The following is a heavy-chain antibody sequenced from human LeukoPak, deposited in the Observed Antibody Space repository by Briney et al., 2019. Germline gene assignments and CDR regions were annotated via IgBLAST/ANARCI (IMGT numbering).Heavy chain of an antibody. CDR3: AKDLSYYGSGSSDY. CDR1: GFIFNTYS. CDR2: ISRTSETI. Sequence: GGSLRLSCAASGFIFNTYSMSWVRQAPGKGLEWVSIISRTSETIFYADSVKGRFTISRDNAKNSLYLQMNSLRAEDTAVYYCAKDLSYYGSGSSDYWGQGTLVTVSS. D-gene: IGHD3-10*01. V-gene: IGHV3-21*04. J-gene: IGHJ4*02.